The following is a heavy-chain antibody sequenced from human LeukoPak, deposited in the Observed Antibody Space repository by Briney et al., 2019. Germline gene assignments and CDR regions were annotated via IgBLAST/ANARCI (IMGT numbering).Heavy chain of an antibody. CDR1: GYTFTGYY. CDR2: INPNSGGT. J-gene: IGHJ4*02. CDR3: ARDSYDFWSGYYSAYDY. Sequence: ASVKVSCKASGYTFTGYYMHWVRQAPGQGLEWMGWINPNSGGTNYAQKFQGRVTMTRDTSISTAYMELSRLRSDDTAVYYCARDSYDFWSGYYSAYDYWGQGTLVTVSS. D-gene: IGHD3-3*01. V-gene: IGHV1-2*02.